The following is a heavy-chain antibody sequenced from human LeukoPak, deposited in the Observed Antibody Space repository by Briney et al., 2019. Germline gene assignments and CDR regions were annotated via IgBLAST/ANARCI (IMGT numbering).Heavy chain of an antibody. D-gene: IGHD4-17*01. V-gene: IGHV3-20*04. CDR1: GFTFDDYG. Sequence: GGSLRLSCAASGFTFDDYGMSWVRQAPGKGLEWVSGINWNGGSTGYADSVKGRFTISRDNAKNTLYLQMGSLRVEDMAVYYCARGRGTTVTASMDVWGQGTTVTVSS. J-gene: IGHJ6*02. CDR2: INWNGGST. CDR3: ARGRGTTVTASMDV.